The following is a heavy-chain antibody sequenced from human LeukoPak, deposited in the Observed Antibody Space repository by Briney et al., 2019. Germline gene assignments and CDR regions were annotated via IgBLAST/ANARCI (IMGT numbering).Heavy chain of an antibody. CDR1: GGSISSGDYY. CDR3: ARDGAATIPNAFDI. D-gene: IGHD6-13*01. CDR2: IYYSGST. J-gene: IGHJ3*02. Sequence: SQTLSLTCTVSGGSISSGDYYWSWLRQPPGKGLEWIGYIYYSGSTYHNPSLKSRVTISVDTSKNQFSLKLSSVTAADTAVYYCARDGAATIPNAFDIWGQGTMVTVSS. V-gene: IGHV4-30-4*08.